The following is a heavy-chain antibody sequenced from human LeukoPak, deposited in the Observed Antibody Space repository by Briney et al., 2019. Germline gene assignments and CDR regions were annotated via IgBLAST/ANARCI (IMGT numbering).Heavy chain of an antibody. CDR2: ITHCGST. D-gene: IGHD6-19*01. V-gene: IGHV4-34*01. J-gene: IGHJ3*02. Sequence: SETLSLTCAVYGESFSNYYWSWIRQPPGKGLEWIGEITHCGSTNYNPSLKSRVTISVDTSKNQFSLKLSSVTAADTAVYYCARGPAVAATRGAFDIWGQGTMVTVSS. CDR1: GESFSNYY. CDR3: ARGPAVAATRGAFDI.